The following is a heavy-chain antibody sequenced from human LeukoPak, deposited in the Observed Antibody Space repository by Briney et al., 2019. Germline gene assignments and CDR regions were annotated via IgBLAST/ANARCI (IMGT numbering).Heavy chain of an antibody. CDR2: VYSGGST. CDR3: ASSIFSKVAGSSSYAFDI. J-gene: IGHJ3*02. CDR1: GFTVSSNY. Sequence: PGGSLRLSCAASGFTVSSNYMSWVRQAPGKGLEWVSVVYSGGSTYYADSVKDRINISRDNAKNTLSLQMNSLRAEDTAVYYCASSIFSKVAGSSSYAFDIWGQGTMVTVSS. V-gene: IGHV3-66*01. D-gene: IGHD3-3*02.